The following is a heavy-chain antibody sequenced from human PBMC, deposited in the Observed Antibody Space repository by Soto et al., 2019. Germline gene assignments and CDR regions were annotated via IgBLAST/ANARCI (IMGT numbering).Heavy chain of an antibody. Sequence: SETLSLTCTVSGGSISSYYWSWIRQPPGKGLEWIGYIYYSGSTNYNPSLKSRVTISVDTSKNQFSLKLSSVTAADTAVYYCARAILTGYSVGEKNFDYWGQGTLVTVSS. J-gene: IGHJ4*02. CDR3: ARAILTGYSVGEKNFDY. V-gene: IGHV4-59*01. CDR2: IYYSGST. D-gene: IGHD3-9*01. CDR1: GGSISSYY.